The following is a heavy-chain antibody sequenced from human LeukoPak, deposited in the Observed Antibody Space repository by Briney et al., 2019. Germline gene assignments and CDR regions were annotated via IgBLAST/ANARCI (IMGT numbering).Heavy chain of an antibody. CDR2: INQSGST. CDR3: ARVGTDSGSYYPFDY. Sequence: SQTLSLTCAIYGGSFGTHSWSWIRQPPGKGLEWVGEINQSGSTNYSPSLKSRVTISVDTSKNQFSVRLRSVTAADTAVYYCARVGTDSGSYYPFDYWGQGTLVTVSS. CDR1: GGSFGTHS. J-gene: IGHJ4*02. D-gene: IGHD1-26*01. V-gene: IGHV4-34*01.